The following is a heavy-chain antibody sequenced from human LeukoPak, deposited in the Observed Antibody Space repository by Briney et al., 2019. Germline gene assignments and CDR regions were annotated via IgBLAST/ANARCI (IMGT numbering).Heavy chain of an antibody. CDR2: ISGSGGSA. Sequence: GGSLRLSCAASGFTFSSYAMSWVRQAPGKGLEWVSAISGSGGSAYYADSVKGRFTISRDNSKNTLYLQMNSLRAVDTAVYYCARARGSQTLFDYWGQGTLVTVSS. V-gene: IGHV3-23*01. J-gene: IGHJ4*02. CDR1: GFTFSSYA. D-gene: IGHD5-12*01. CDR3: ARARGSQTLFDY.